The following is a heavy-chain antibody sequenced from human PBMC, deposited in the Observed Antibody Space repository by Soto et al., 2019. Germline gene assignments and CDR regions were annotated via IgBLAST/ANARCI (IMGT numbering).Heavy chain of an antibody. V-gene: IGHV3-9*01. J-gene: IGHJ5*02. D-gene: IGHD4-17*01. Sequence: DVQLVESGGGLVQPGRSLRLSCATSGFTFDDYAMHWVRQAPGQGLEWVSGISWNSGNVLYADSVKGRFTISRDNAKKSLYLQRSTLRTEDTAFYYWAKDIGPYGDDRGWFDPWGQGTLVTVSS. CDR1: GFTFDDYA. CDR2: ISWNSGNV. CDR3: AKDIGPYGDDRGWFDP.